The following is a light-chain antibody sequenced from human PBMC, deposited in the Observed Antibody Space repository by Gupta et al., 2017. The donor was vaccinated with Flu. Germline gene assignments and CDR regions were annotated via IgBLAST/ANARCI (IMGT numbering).Light chain of an antibody. Sequence: VLTQSPSASGTPGQRVAISCSGSSSNIGSNYVYWYQQLPGTAPKLLIYRNNQRPSGDPDRFSGSKSGTSASLAISGLRAEDEADYYCAAWDDSLSANWVFGGGTKLTVL. J-gene: IGLJ3*02. CDR2: RNN. V-gene: IGLV1-47*01. CDR3: AAWDDSLSANWV. CDR1: SSNIGSNY.